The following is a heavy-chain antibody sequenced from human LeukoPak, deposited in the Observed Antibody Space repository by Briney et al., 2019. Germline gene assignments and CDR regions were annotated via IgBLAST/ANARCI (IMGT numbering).Heavy chain of an antibody. D-gene: IGHD6-19*01. CDR3: VKDSVVVAGLVNYFDY. CDR2: ISGSGGDT. Sequence: PGGSLRLSCAASGFTLSNYAMSWVRQAPGKGLEWVPAISGSGGDTFYTDSVKGRFTISRDDSKNTLYLQMKGLRAEDTAVYYCVKDSVVVAGLVNYFDYWGQGTLVTVSS. V-gene: IGHV3-23*01. J-gene: IGHJ4*02. CDR1: GFTLSNYA.